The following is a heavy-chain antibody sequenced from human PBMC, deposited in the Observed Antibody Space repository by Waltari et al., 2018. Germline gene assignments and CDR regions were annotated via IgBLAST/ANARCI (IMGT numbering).Heavy chain of an antibody. J-gene: IGHJ6*02. CDR2: LDPEDGET. Sequence: QVQLVQSGAEVKKPGASVQVSCKVSGYTLTELSMPWVREAPGKGLEWMGGLDPEDGETSYAQKFQGRVTMTEDTSTDTAYMELSSLRSEDTAVYYCATSPMVAATPSYYYGMDVWGQGTTVTVSS. CDR1: GYTLTELS. D-gene: IGHD2-15*01. V-gene: IGHV1-24*01. CDR3: ATSPMVAATPSYYYGMDV.